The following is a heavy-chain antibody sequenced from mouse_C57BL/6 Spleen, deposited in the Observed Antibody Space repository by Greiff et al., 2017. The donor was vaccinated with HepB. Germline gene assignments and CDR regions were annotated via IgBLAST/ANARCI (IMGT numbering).Heavy chain of an antibody. CDR1: GYTFTSYW. CDR2: IDPSDSYT. V-gene: IGHV1-50*01. D-gene: IGHD1-1*01. Sequence: QVQLQQPGAELVKPGASVKLSCKASGYTFTSYWMQWVKQRPGQGLEWIGEIDPSDSYTNYNQKFKGKATLTVDTSSSTAYMPLSSLTSEDSAVYYCARRDYYGSSFYWYFDVWGTGTTVTVSS. J-gene: IGHJ1*03. CDR3: ARRDYYGSSFYWYFDV.